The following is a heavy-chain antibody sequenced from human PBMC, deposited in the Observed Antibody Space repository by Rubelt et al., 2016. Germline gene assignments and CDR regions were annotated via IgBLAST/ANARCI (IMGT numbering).Heavy chain of an antibody. CDR1: GGSISSSSYY. CDR2: IYYSGRP. Sequence: QLQLQESGPGLVKPSETLSLTCTVSGGSISSSSYYWGWIRQPPGKGLEWIGSIYYSGRPYYNPSLKSRVTISVDTSTTQFSRKLRFVTAAATAVYYCARDGIAVAGIPFDYWGQGTLVTVSS. D-gene: IGHD6-19*01. V-gene: IGHV4-39*07. CDR3: ARDGIAVAGIPFDY. J-gene: IGHJ4*02.